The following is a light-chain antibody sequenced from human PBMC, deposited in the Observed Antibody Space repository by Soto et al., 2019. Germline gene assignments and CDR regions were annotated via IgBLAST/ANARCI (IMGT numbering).Light chain of an antibody. CDR2: SAS. CDR3: QHYGSSLPDT. J-gene: IGKJ2*01. V-gene: IGKV3-20*01. Sequence: EFVLTQSPGTLSLSPGERGTLSCRASQSISSNFLAWYQQKPGQAPRLLIFSASKRATGIPDRFSGSASGTDSFNGSGSGTDFTLTISRLEPEDFAVYYCQHYGSSLPDTFGQGTKLEIK. CDR1: QSISSNF.